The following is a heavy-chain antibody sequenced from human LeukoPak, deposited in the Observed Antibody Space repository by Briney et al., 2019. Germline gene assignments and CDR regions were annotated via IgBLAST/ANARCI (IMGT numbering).Heavy chain of an antibody. CDR1: GFTFSSYA. Sequence: GGSLRLSCAGSGFTFSSYAMSWVRQAPGKGLEWVSAISGSGGSTYYADSVKGRFTISRDNSKNTLYLQMNSLRAEDTAVYYCAKVPPGEEWELFHFDYWGQGTLVTVSS. CDR2: ISGSGGST. V-gene: IGHV3-23*01. CDR3: AKVPPGEEWELFHFDY. J-gene: IGHJ4*02. D-gene: IGHD1-26*01.